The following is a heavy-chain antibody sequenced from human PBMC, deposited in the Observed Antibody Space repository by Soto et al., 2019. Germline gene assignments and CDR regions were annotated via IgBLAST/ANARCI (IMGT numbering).Heavy chain of an antibody. CDR2: ISSNRDTT. CDR1: GFTFSAYA. CDR3: ARDGRAMNDY. V-gene: IGHV3-64*01. D-gene: IGHD5-18*01. J-gene: IGHJ4*02. Sequence: GGSLRLPCAASGFTFSAYAMQSVRQAPGKGLEFVSSISSNRDTTNYAYSVKGRCTISKKNATGTPDLEIGSLRPEDMAVYYCARDGRAMNDYWGQGTLVTVSS.